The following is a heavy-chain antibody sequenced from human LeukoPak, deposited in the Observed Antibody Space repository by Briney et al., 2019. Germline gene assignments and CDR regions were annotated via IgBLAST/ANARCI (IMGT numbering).Heavy chain of an antibody. Sequence: SETLSLTCTVSGGSISSSSYYWGWIRQPPGKGLEWIGSIYYSGSTYYNPSLKSRVTISVDTSKNQFSLKLSSVTAADTAVYYCASFSGYSSGWPLDYWGQGTLVTVSS. CDR2: IYYSGST. J-gene: IGHJ4*02. D-gene: IGHD6-19*01. CDR3: ASFSGYSSGWPLDY. V-gene: IGHV4-39*01. CDR1: GGSISSSSYY.